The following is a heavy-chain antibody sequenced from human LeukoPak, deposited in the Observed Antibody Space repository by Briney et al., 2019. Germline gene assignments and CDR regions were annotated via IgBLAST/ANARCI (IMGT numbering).Heavy chain of an antibody. J-gene: IGHJ4*02. CDR1: EFTFSSYS. Sequence: GGSLRLSCAASEFTFSSYSMNWVRQAPGKGLEWVSYITNSGNSKSYADSVKGRFTISRDNTKNSLYLQMNGLRAEDTAVYYCARAAAGTGYYFDYWGQGTLVTVSS. CDR2: ITNSGNSK. D-gene: IGHD6-13*01. CDR3: ARAAAGTGYYFDY. V-gene: IGHV3-48*01.